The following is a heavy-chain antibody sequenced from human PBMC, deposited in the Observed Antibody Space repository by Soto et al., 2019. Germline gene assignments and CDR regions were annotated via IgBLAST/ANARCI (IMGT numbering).Heavy chain of an antibody. V-gene: IGHV1-24*01. J-gene: IGHJ6*02. CDR3: ATARDGYNSRRQDYYYYGMDV. Sequence: ASVKVSCKVSGYTLTELSMHWVRQAPGKGLEWMGGFDPEDGETIYAQKFQGRVTMTEDTSTDTAYMELSSLRSEDTAVYYCATARDGYNSRRQDYYYYGMDVWGQGTKVTVS. CDR2: FDPEDGET. CDR1: GYTLTELS. D-gene: IGHD5-12*01.